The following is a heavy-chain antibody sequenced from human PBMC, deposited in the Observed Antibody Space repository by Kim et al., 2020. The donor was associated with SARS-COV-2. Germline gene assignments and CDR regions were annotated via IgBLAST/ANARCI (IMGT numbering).Heavy chain of an antibody. V-gene: IGHV3-21*01. CDR1: GFTFSSYS. Sequence: GGSLRLSCAASGFTFSSYSMNWVRQAPGKGLEWVSSISSSSSYIYYADSVKGRFTISRDNAKNSLYLQMNSLRAEDTAVYYCARGFRPPYDFWSGYYPAPPFDYWGQGTLVTVSS. CDR2: ISSSSSYI. D-gene: IGHD3-3*01. J-gene: IGHJ4*02. CDR3: ARGFRPPYDFWSGYYPAPPFDY.